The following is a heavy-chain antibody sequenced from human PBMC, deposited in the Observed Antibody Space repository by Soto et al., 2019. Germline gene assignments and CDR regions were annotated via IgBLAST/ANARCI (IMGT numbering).Heavy chain of an antibody. CDR2: IIPIFGTA. J-gene: IGHJ6*02. V-gene: IGHV1-69*06. D-gene: IGHD6-19*01. CDR1: GGTFSSYA. CDR3: ARKWLVEGGYYYCMDV. Sequence: QVQLVQSGAEVKKPGSSVKVSCKASGGTFSSYAISWVRQAPGQGLEWMGGIIPIFGTANYEQKFQGRVTITADKSTSTAYMELSSLSSEDTAVYYCARKWLVEGGYYYCMDVWGQGTTVTVSS.